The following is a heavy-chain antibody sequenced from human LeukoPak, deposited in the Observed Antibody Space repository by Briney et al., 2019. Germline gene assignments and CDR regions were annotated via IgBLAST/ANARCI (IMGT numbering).Heavy chain of an antibody. D-gene: IGHD6-13*01. V-gene: IGHV3-9*01. CDR3: ARGAAARVGNDY. CDR2: ISWNSGSI. J-gene: IGHJ4*02. Sequence: GGSLRLSCAASGFTFDDYAMHWVRQAPGKGLEWVSGISWNSGSIGYADPVKGRFTISRDNAKNSLYLQMNSLRAKDTAVYYCARGAAARVGNDYWGQGTLVTVSS. CDR1: GFTFDDYA.